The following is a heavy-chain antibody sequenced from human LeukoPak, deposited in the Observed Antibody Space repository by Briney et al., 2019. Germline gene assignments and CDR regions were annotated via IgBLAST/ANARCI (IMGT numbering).Heavy chain of an antibody. CDR3: AREAWYCSSTSCYYVYYYYYYMDV. V-gene: IGHV4-39*07. CDR1: GGSISSSSYY. D-gene: IGHD2-2*01. Sequence: SETLSLTCTVSGGSISSSSYYWGWIRQPPGKGLEWIGSIYYSGSTCYNPSLKSRVTISVDTSKNQFSLKLSSVTAADTAVYYCAREAWYCSSTSCYYVYYYYYYMDVWGKGTTVTVSS. J-gene: IGHJ6*03. CDR2: IYYSGST.